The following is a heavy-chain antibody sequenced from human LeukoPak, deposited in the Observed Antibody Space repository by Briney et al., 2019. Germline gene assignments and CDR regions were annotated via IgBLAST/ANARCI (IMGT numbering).Heavy chain of an antibody. Sequence: QTGGSLRLSCAASGLQFTYFGMSWVRQAPGKGLEWVAFIRNDGSNKYYVESVKGRFIISRDNSPDTVYLHMSNLRPDDTAVYYCAKSQDYGSGSYALDYWGQGALVTVSS. D-gene: IGHD3-10*01. CDR2: IRNDGSNK. J-gene: IGHJ4*02. V-gene: IGHV3-30*02. CDR1: GLQFTYFG. CDR3: AKSQDYGSGSYALDY.